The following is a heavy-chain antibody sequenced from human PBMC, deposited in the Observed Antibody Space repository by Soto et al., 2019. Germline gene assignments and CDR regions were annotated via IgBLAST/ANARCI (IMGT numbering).Heavy chain of an antibody. V-gene: IGHV1-8*01. CDR2: MNPNSGNT. J-gene: IGHJ4*02. CDR1: GYTFTSYY. D-gene: IGHD3-10*01. Sequence: ASVNVSCKASGYTFTSYYINWVRQATGQGLEWMGGMNPNSGNTVYAQKFQGRVTMTRNTSISTAYMELSSLRSEDTAVYYCARGGNYGSGSYYYPFDYWRQGTLVSVYS. CDR3: ARGGNYGSGSYYYPFDY.